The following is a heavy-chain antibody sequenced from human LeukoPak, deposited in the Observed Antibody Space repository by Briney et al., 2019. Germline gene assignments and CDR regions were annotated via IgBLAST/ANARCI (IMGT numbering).Heavy chain of an antibody. CDR2: ISGSGGST. D-gene: IGHD3-10*01. J-gene: IGHJ4*02. Sequence: GGSLRLSCAASGFTFSSYAMSWVRQAPGKGLEWVSAISGSGGSTYYADSVKGRFTISRDNSKNTLYLQMNSLRAEDTAVYYCAKDQKIRVLLWFGELSRPDYWGQGTLVTVSS. CDR1: GFTFSSYA. V-gene: IGHV3-23*01. CDR3: AKDQKIRVLLWFGELSRPDY.